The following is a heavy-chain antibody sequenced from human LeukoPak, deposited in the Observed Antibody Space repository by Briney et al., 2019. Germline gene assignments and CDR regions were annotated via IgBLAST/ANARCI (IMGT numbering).Heavy chain of an antibody. J-gene: IGHJ4*02. V-gene: IGHV1-18*01. CDR2: ISAYNGNT. CDR3: ARSSHYSSGWYGALFDY. D-gene: IGHD6-19*01. CDR1: GYTFTSYG. Sequence: ASVTVSCKASGYTFTSYGISWVRQAPGQGLEWMGWISAYNGNTNYAQTLQGRVTITTDTSTSTAYMELRSLRSDDTAVYYCARSSHYSSGWYGALFDYWGQGTLVTVSS.